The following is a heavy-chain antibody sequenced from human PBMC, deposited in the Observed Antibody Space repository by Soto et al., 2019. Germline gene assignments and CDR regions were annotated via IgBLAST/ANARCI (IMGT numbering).Heavy chain of an antibody. CDR3: ARDAGGGYDYYFDY. CDR1: GFTFSSYG. V-gene: IGHV3-33*01. Sequence: PGGSLRLSCAASGFTFSSYGMHWVRQAPGKGLEWVAVIWYDGSNKYYADSVKGRFTISRDNSKNTLYLQMNSLRAEDTAVYYCARDAGGGYDYYFDYWGQGTLVTVSS. J-gene: IGHJ4*02. CDR2: IWYDGSNK. D-gene: IGHD5-12*01.